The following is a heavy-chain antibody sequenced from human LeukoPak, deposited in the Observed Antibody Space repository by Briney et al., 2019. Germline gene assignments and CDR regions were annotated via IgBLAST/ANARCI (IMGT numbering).Heavy chain of an antibody. CDR2: IDYSGHT. V-gene: IGHV4-39*01. J-gene: IGHJ5*02. CDR1: GASISSSSRADYFF. CDR3: ARLLYNSWDRFDP. Sequence: SETLSLTCTVSGASISSSSRADYFFWGWIRQAPGKGLEWIGSIDYSGHTYYNPSLKTRATISVDTPKNQFSLSLRSVTAAVTAVYYCARLLYNSWDRFDPWGQGTLITVS. D-gene: IGHD3-16*01.